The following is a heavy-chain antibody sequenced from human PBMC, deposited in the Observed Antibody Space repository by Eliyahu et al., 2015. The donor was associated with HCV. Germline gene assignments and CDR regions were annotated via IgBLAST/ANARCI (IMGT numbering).Heavy chain of an antibody. J-gene: IGHJ5*02. V-gene: IGHV4-59*01. CDR3: ASGGGGIAVAGTGGWFDP. CDR2: IHXSGST. D-gene: IGHD6-19*01. Sequence: QVQLQESGPGLVKPSETXSLTCTVSGGSIXTYYWTWIRPPPGXXLEWIGXIHXSGSTNCNPSLKSRVTISVDTSKNQFSLNLTSVTAADTAVYYCASGGGGIAVAGTGGWFDPWGQGTLVTVSS. CDR1: GGSIXTYY.